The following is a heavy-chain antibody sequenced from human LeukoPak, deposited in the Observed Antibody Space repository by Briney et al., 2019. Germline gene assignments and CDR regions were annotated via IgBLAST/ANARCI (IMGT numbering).Heavy chain of an antibody. D-gene: IGHD1-1*01. V-gene: IGHV4-38-2*01. J-gene: IGHJ4*02. CDR2: IYYSGTT. CDR3: ARHGNYNWNDGRTFDY. Sequence: PSETLSLTCGVSGYPIGSGYFWGWIRQPPGRGLEWIVTIYYSGTTYYNPSLKSRITISMDTSKNQFSLKLTSVTAADTALYYCARHGNYNWNDGRTFDYWGQGTLVTVSS. CDR1: GYPIGSGYF.